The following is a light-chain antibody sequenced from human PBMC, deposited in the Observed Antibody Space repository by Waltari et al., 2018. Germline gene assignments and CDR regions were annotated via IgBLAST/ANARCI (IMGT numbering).Light chain of an antibody. Sequence: EIVMTQSPATLSVSPGERATLSCRASQSVSSNLAWYQQKPGQAPRLLIYGASTRAIGIPARFSGSGSGTEFTFTISSLQSEDFAVYYCQQYNNWPRGTFGQGTRLEIK. CDR1: QSVSSN. CDR3: QQYNNWPRGT. J-gene: IGKJ5*01. CDR2: GAS. V-gene: IGKV3-15*01.